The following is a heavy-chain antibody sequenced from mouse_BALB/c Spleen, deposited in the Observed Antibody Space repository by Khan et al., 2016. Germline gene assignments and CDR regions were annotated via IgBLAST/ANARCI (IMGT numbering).Heavy chain of an antibody. J-gene: IGHJ3*01. D-gene: IGHD1-2*01. Sequence: EVKLLESGGGLVQPGGSLKLSCAASGFDFSRYWMSWVRQAPGKGLEWIGEINPDSSTINYTPSLKDKFIISSDNAKNTLYLQMSKGRSEDTALDYCARLHYYGRFAYWGQGTLVTVSA. CDR3: ARLHYYGRFAY. CDR1: GFDFSRYW. V-gene: IGHV4-1*02. CDR2: INPDSSTI.